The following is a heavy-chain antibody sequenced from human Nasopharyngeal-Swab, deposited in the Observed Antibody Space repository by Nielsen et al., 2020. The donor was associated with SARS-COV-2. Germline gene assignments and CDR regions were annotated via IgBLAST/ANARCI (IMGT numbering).Heavy chain of an antibody. V-gene: IGHV3-9*01. J-gene: IGHJ4*02. Sequence: SLKISRAASGFTFDDYAMHWVRQAPGKGLEWVSSIGWNSGKIDYADSVKGRFTISRDNAKNSLFLQMDSLSTEDTAFYYCAKDILGSWTLSDWGQGTLVTVSS. D-gene: IGHD3/OR15-3a*01. CDR1: GFTFDDYA. CDR3: AKDILGSWTLSD. CDR2: IGWNSGKI.